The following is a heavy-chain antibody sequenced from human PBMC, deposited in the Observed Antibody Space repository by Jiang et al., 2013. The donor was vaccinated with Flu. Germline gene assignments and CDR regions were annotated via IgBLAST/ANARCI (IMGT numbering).Heavy chain of an antibody. D-gene: IGHD2-2*01. CDR2: IWHDGSNR. V-gene: IGHV3-30*02. Sequence: QLVESGGGVVQPGGSLRLSCTASGFSFSYYGMYWVRQAPGRGLEWVASIWHDGSNRYYADSVKGRFTISRDNSKNTLYVQMNSLRAEDTAVYYCATLRGSTYDTYVMDYWGQGTLVSVSS. CDR3: ATLRGSTYDTYVMDY. J-gene: IGHJ4*02. CDR1: GFSFSYYG.